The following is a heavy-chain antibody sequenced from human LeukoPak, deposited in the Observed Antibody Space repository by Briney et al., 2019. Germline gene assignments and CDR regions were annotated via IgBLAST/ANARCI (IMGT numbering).Heavy chain of an antibody. CDR2: IYHSGST. J-gene: IGHJ4*02. V-gene: IGHV4-30-2*01. Sequence: SQTLSLTCAVCGGSISSGGYSWSWIRQPRGKGLEWIGYIYHSGSTYYNPSLKSRVTISVDRSKNQFSLKLSSVTAAATAVYYCARQTGIAQFDYWGQGTLVTVSS. CDR1: GGSISSGGYS. CDR3: ARQTGIAQFDY. D-gene: IGHD1-1*01.